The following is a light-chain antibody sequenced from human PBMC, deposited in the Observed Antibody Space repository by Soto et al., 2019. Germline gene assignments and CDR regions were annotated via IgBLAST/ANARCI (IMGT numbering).Light chain of an antibody. J-gene: IGKJ1*01. CDR2: GAS. CDR3: QQYGSSPGT. Sequence: DILLTQSPGTLSLSPGERATLSCRASQSVDSSFLAWYQQRPGQAPRLLIYGASTRAAGIPARFSGSGSGTDFTLTISRLEPADFAVYYCQQYGSSPGTFGQGTKVDI. CDR1: QSVDSSF. V-gene: IGKV3-20*01.